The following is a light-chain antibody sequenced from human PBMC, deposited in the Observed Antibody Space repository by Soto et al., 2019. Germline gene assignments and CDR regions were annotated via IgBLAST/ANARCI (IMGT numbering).Light chain of an antibody. Sequence: IQMTQSPSTLSASVGDRVTITCRASETINIWLAWYQQKPGKAPKLLISEASSLESGVPPRFSGSGSGTEFTLTISSLQSDDFATYYCQQYRSPPWTFGRGTKV. CDR3: QQYRSPPWT. CDR2: EAS. V-gene: IGKV1-5*03. J-gene: IGKJ1*01. CDR1: ETINIW.